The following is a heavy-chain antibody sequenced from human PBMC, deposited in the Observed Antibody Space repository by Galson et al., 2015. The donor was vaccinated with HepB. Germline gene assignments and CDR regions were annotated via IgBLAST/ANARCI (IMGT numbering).Heavy chain of an antibody. Sequence: SLRLSCAASGFALSDRYMDWVRQAPGRGLEWVGRSRNKANSYTTEYAASVKGRFTISRDDSKNSLYLQMNNLETEDTAVYYCTRGDSSGYPEYWGQGTLVTVSS. CDR3: TRGDSSGYPEY. V-gene: IGHV3-72*01. D-gene: IGHD3-22*01. J-gene: IGHJ4*02. CDR1: GFALSDRY. CDR2: SRNKANSYTT.